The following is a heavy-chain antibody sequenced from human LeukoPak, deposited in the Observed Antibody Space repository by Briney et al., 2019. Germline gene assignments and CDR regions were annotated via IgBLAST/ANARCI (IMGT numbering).Heavy chain of an antibody. J-gene: IGHJ5*02. D-gene: IGHD3-10*01. Sequence: GGSLRLSCAASGFTFSTYWMHWIRQAPGKGLVWVSRINGDGSSTSYADSVRGRFTISRDNAKDTLYLQMNSLRAEDTAVYYCGQSSPVLLWSWGQGTLVTVSS. CDR1: GFTFSTYW. CDR3: GQSSPVLLWS. V-gene: IGHV3-74*01. CDR2: INGDGSST.